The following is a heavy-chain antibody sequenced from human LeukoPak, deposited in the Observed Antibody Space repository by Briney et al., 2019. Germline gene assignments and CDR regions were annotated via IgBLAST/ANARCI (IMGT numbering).Heavy chain of an antibody. J-gene: IGHJ5*02. V-gene: IGHV1-46*02. D-gene: IGHD1-1*01. CDR1: PYTFNKYY. CDR2: INPSGRSA. Sequence: ASVKVSCKASPYTFNKYYIHWVRQAPGQGLEWMGVINPSGRSASYAQRFQGRVTMTRDTSTSTVYMDLSSPTSDDTAVYYCARGSVELERRNWFDPWGQGTLVTVSS. CDR3: ARGSVELERRNWFDP.